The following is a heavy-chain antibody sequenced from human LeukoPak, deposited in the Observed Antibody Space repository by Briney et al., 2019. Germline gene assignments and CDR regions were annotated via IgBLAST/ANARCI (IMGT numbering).Heavy chain of an antibody. J-gene: IGHJ6*03. CDR2: INHSGST. CDR1: GGSFSVYY. CDR3: ASVTFKAMDV. Sequence: SETLSLTCAVYGGSFSVYYWSWIRQPPGKGLEWIGEINHSGSTNYNPSLKSRVTISVDTSKNQFSLKLSSVTAADTAVYYCASVTFKAMDVWGKGTTVTVSS. V-gene: IGHV4-34*01. D-gene: IGHD2-21*02.